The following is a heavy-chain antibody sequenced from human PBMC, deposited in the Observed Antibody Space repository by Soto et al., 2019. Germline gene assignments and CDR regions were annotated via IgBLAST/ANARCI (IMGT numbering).Heavy chain of an antibody. CDR3: ARDPAKGGGGAGFDY. J-gene: IGHJ4*02. CDR1: GYTFTVYY. V-gene: IGHV1-2*02. Sequence: QVQLVQSGAEVKKPGASVNVSCKASGYTFTVYYMHWVRQAPGQGLEWMGWINPKSGGTMYPQKFQGRVTMTWDTSIRKAYMAVARLRSDDTAVYYCARDPAKGGGGAGFDYWGQGTLVTVSS. D-gene: IGHD3-16*01. CDR2: INPKSGGT.